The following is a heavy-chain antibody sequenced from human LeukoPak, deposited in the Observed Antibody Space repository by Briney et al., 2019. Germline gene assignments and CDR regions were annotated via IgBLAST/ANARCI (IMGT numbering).Heavy chain of an antibody. Sequence: PGGSLRLSCTASRFTFNNYAMKWVRQAPGKGLEWVTAISGSGRSTYYADSVKGRFTISRDKSIKTLYMQMNSLRAEDTAVYYCVTSTCGGDCYSGFDYWGQGTLVTVSS. CDR3: VTSTCGGDCYSGFDY. CDR1: RFTFNNYA. J-gene: IGHJ4*02. V-gene: IGHV3-23*01. CDR2: ISGSGRST. D-gene: IGHD2-21*02.